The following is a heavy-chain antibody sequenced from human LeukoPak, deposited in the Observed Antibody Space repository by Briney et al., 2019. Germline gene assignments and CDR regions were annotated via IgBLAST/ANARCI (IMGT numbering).Heavy chain of an antibody. CDR1: GFTFSRYW. CDR2: INEDGSQS. V-gene: IGHV3-7*01. D-gene: IGHD7-27*01. Sequence: HPGGSLRLSCAASGFTFSRYWMSWVRQAPGKGLEWVANINEDGSQSYYVDSVKGRFTISRDNARNSLYLQINSLRVEDTAVYYCARDPPNSGYALDVWGQGTTVTVSS. CDR3: ARDPPNSGYALDV. J-gene: IGHJ3*01.